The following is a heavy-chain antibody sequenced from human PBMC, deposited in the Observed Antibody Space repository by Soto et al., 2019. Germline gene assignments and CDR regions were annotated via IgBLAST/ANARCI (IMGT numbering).Heavy chain of an antibody. Sequence: QVQLQESGPGPVKPSETLSLTCTVSSGSVSSGSYYWSWIRQPPGKGLEWIAYVYYSGSTNYNPSLKSRVTISVDTSKNPFSLKLSSVTAADTAVYYCARESGRGPFDYWGPGTLVTVSS. CDR2: VYYSGST. CDR1: SGSVSSGSYY. J-gene: IGHJ4*02. D-gene: IGHD1-26*01. V-gene: IGHV4-61*01. CDR3: ARESGRGPFDY.